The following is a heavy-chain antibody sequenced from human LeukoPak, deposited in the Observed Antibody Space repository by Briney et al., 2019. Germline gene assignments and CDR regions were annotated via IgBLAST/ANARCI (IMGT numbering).Heavy chain of an antibody. CDR1: GGSIDIYY. CDR3: ARAYSSTVTPFDP. D-gene: IGHD4-17*01. CDR2: IYTSGST. V-gene: IGHV4-4*07. Sequence: SETLSLTCTVSGGSIDIYYWSWIRQSAGKGLEWIGRIYTSGSTNYNPSLKSRVAMSVDTSKKQFSLKLSSVTAADTAVYYCARAYSSTVTPFDPWGQGTLVTVSS. J-gene: IGHJ5*02.